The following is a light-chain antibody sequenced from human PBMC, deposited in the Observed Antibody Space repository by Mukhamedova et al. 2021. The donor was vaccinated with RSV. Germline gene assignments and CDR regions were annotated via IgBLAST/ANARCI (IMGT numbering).Light chain of an antibody. CDR2: YND. CDR3: QVWDSNTDHVV. V-gene: IGLV3-21*04. Sequence: QWYQRRVHGQAPLLVIFYNDGRPSGIPERLSGSNAGNTATLIISRVDAGDEADYYCQVWDSNTDHVVFGGGTKLTVL. J-gene: IGLJ2*01.